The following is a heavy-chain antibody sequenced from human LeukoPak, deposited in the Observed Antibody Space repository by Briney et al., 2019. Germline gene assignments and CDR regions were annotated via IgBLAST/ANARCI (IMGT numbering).Heavy chain of an antibody. CDR1: GGTFSSYA. Sequence: SVKVSCKASGGTFSSYAISWVRQAPGQGLEWMGRIIPILGIANYAQKFQGRVTITADKSTSTAYMELSSLRSEDTAVYYCARDYDILTGSPVDYWGQGTLVTVSS. D-gene: IGHD3-9*01. J-gene: IGHJ4*02. CDR2: IIPILGIA. V-gene: IGHV1-69*04. CDR3: ARDYDILTGSPVDY.